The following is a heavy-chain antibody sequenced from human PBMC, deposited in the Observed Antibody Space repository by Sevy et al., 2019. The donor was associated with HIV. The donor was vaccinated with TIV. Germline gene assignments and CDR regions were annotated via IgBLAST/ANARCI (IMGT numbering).Heavy chain of an antibody. D-gene: IGHD6-13*01. V-gene: IGHV3-30-3*01. CDR2: ISYDGSNK. CDR3: ARDGRQQLAYYFDY. Sequence: GGSLRLSCAASGFTFSSYAMHWVRQAPGKGLEWVAVISYDGSNKYYADSVKGRFTISGDNSKNTLYLQMNSLRAEDTAVYYCARDGRQQLAYYFDYWGQGTLVTVSS. CDR1: GFTFSSYA. J-gene: IGHJ4*02.